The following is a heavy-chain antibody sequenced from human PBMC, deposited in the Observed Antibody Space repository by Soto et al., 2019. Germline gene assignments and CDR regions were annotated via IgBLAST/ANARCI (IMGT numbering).Heavy chain of an antibody. J-gene: IGHJ3*02. V-gene: IGHV4-34*01. D-gene: IGHD4-17*01. Sequence: QVQLQQWGAGLLKPSETLSLTCAVYGGSFSGYYWSWIRQPPGKGLEWIGEINHSGSTNYNPSLKSRVTISVDTSKNQFSLKLSSVTAADTAVYYCARFPPPTRTTVTGWGAFDIWGQGTMVTVSS. CDR2: INHSGST. CDR1: GGSFSGYY. CDR3: ARFPPPTRTTVTGWGAFDI.